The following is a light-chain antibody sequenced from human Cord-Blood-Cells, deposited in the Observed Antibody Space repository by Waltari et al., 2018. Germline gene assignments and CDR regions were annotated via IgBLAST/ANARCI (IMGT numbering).Light chain of an antibody. CDR1: QRVSSY. J-gene: IGKJ3*01. V-gene: IGKV3-11*01. CDR3: QQRSNWGVT. Sequence: DIQFPQSPATQSLSAGERANLACRPSQRVSSYLAWYQQKPGQAPRLLIYDASIRATGIPARFSGSGSGTDFTLTISSLEPEDFAVYYCQQRSNWGVTFGPGTKVDIK. CDR2: DAS.